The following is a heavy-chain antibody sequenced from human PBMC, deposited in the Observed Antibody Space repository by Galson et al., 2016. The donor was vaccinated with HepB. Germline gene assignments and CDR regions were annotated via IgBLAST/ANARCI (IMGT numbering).Heavy chain of an antibody. CDR1: GYTFNSYG. CDR3: ARPYFNLLNDALDI. J-gene: IGHJ3*02. V-gene: IGHV7-4-1*02. Sequence: SVKVSCKASGYTFNSYGLNWVRQAPGQGPEWMGWINTRNGDPMYAPGFTGRFVFSLDTSVSTAYLQISSLKAEDTAVYFCARPYFNLLNDALDIWGQGTVVTVSS. D-gene: IGHD3-9*01. CDR2: INTRNGDP.